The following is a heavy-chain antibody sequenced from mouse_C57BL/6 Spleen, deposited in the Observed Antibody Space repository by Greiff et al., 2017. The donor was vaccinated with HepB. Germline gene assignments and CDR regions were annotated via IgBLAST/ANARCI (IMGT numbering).Heavy chain of an antibody. CDR2: IDPETGGT. CDR1: GYTFTDYE. V-gene: IGHV1-15*01. CDR3: TRGGYYGSPYWYFEV. Sequence: QVQLKQSGAELVRPGASVTLSCKASGYTFTDYEMHWVKQTPVHGLEWIGAIDPETGGTAYNQKFKGKAILTADKSSSTAYMELRSLTSEDSAVYYCTRGGYYGSPYWYFEVWGTGTTVTVSS. J-gene: IGHJ1*03. D-gene: IGHD1-1*01.